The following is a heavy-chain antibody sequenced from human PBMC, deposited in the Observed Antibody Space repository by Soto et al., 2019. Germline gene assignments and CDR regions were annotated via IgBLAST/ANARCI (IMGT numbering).Heavy chain of an antibody. CDR1: GFTVSSNY. V-gene: IGHV3-53*01. D-gene: IGHD3-10*01. Sequence: PGGSLRLSCAASGFTVSSNYMSWVRQAPGEGLEWVSVIYSGGSTYYADSVKGRFTISRNSSKNTLYLQMSSLRAEDTAVYYCARGGRLLDKIRGAFDIWGQGTMGTVAS. CDR2: IYSGGST. J-gene: IGHJ3*02. CDR3: ARGGRLLDKIRGAFDI.